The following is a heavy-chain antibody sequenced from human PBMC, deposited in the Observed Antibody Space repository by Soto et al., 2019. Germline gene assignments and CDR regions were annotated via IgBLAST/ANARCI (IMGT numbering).Heavy chain of an antibody. Sequence: QVQLVESGGGVVQPGRSLRLSCAASGFTFSSYGMHWVRQAPGKGLEWVAVIWYDGSNKYYADSVKGRFTISRDNSKNTLDLQMNSLRAADTAVYYCARDLSIAALDAFDIWGQGTMVTVSS. CDR1: GFTFSSYG. V-gene: IGHV3-33*01. J-gene: IGHJ3*02. CDR3: ARDLSIAALDAFDI. D-gene: IGHD6-6*01. CDR2: IWYDGSNK.